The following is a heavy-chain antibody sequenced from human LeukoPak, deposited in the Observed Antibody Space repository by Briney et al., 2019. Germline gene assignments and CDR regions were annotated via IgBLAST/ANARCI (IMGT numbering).Heavy chain of an antibody. V-gene: IGHV4-59*01. Sequence: SETLSLTCTVSGVSISSYYWSWIRQPPGKGLEWIGYIYYSGSTNYNPSLKSRVTISVDTSKNQFSLKLSSVTAADTAVYYCARAHDYGDYGFWFDPWGQGTLVTVSS. CDR2: IYYSGST. CDR1: GVSISSYY. CDR3: ARAHDYGDYGFWFDP. D-gene: IGHD4-17*01. J-gene: IGHJ5*02.